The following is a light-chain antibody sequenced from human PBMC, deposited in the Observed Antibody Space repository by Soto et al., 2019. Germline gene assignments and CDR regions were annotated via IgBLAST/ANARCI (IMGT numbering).Light chain of an antibody. J-gene: IGKJ2*01. CDR1: QSVIHTSNNKSY. CDR3: QQYSSTPRT. CDR2: WAS. Sequence: DIVMTQSPDSLAVSLGERATINCKSSQSVIHTSNNKSYLAWYQQKPGQPPELLLYWASARESGVPDRFSGSGSGTDFTLTISSVQAEDVAVYYCQQYSSTPRTFGQGTKVEIK. V-gene: IGKV4-1*01.